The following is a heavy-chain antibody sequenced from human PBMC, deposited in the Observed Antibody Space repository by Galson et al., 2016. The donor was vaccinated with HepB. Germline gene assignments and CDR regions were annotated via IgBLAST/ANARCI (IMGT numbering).Heavy chain of an antibody. Sequence: ETLSLTCGVSGDSITSKTWWTWVRQPPGKGLEWIGEIDQSGSVNDSPSLRSRVTISLDKSRNNFSLRLNSVTAAATAVYYCAAARLQDEWFGEYVLDSWGQGKLVTVSS. V-gene: IGHV4-4*02. D-gene: IGHD3-10*01. CDR1: GDSITSKTW. J-gene: IGHJ5*01. CDR2: IDQSGSV. CDR3: AAARLQDEWFGEYVLDS.